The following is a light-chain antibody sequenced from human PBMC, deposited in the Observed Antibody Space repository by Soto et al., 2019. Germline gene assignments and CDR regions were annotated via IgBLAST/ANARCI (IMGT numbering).Light chain of an antibody. CDR2: ADK. CDR3: QSYDSSLSGSYVV. V-gene: IGLV1-40*01. J-gene: IGLJ2*01. Sequence: QSVLTQPPSVSGAPGQRVTISCTGSSSNIGGAYDVHWYQQLPGTAPKLLIYADKYRPSGVPDRFSGSKSGTSASLAITGLQAEDEADYYCQSYDSSLSGSYVVFGGGTKLTVL. CDR1: SSNIGGAYD.